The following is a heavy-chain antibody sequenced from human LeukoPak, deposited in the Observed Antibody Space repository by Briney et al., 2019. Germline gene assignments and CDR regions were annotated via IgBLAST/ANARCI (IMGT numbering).Heavy chain of an antibody. CDR3: ARQGDTGSRYFDY. CDR1: GFTFTYYA. D-gene: IGHD2-21*02. CDR2: ISHDGSNQ. Sequence: PAGSLRLSCAVSGFTFTYYAMHWVRQAPGKGLEWVAVISHDGSNQQYADSVKGQVTISRDNSKSTLYLQMASLRAGDTAVYYCARQGDTGSRYFDYWGQGTLVTVSS. J-gene: IGHJ4*02. V-gene: IGHV3-30-3*01.